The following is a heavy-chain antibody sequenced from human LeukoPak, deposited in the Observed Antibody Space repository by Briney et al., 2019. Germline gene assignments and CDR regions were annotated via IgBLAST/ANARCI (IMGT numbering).Heavy chain of an antibody. V-gene: IGHV4-59*01. CDR3: LDS. CDR1: GGYISSYY. D-gene: IGHD3-3*01. CDR2: IYYSGST. Sequence: PSETLSLTCTVSGGYISSYYWSWIRQPPGKRLEWIGHIYYSGSTNYNPSLKRRVTISVDTSKNQFSLKLSSVWSGYQDTLYYLDSWGQGTLVTVSS. J-gene: IGHJ4*02.